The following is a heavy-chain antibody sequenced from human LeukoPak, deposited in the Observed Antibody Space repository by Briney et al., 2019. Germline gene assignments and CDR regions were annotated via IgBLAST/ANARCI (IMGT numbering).Heavy chain of an antibody. CDR3: ATVGQREYPNYFDY. Sequence: PGGSLRLSCAASGFTFRNYGMHWVRQTPDKGLEWVAVIESDATKEHYADSVKGRSTISRDNPKSTLYLQMNSLRFEDTAGYYCATVGQREYPNYFDYWGQGTQVTVS. CDR2: IESDATKE. D-gene: IGHD2/OR15-2a*01. V-gene: IGHV3-30*02. CDR1: GFTFRNYG. J-gene: IGHJ4*02.